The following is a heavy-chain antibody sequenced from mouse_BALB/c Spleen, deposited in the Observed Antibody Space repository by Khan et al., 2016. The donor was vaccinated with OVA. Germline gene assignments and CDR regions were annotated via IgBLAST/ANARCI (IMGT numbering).Heavy chain of an antibody. CDR1: GYTFTDYA. CDR2: TSTYSGNT. V-gene: IGHV1S137*01. J-gene: IGHJ2*01. Sequence: VQLQQSGPELVRPGVSVKISCKGSGYTFTDYAMHWVKQSHAKSLEWIGVTSTYSGNTNYNQKFKGKATMTVDKSSSTAYMELARLTSEDSAIYYCARSGYGSSYAFDYWGQGTTLTVSS. CDR3: ARSGYGSSYAFDY. D-gene: IGHD1-1*01.